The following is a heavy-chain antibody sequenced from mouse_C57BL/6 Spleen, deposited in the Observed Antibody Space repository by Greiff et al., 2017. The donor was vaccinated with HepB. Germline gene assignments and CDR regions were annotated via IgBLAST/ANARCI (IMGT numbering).Heavy chain of an antibody. V-gene: IGHV1-69*01. D-gene: IGHD2-2*01. CDR3: ARGYGYDDAMDY. CDR2: IDPSDSYT. J-gene: IGHJ4*01. Sequence: QVQLQQPGAELVMPGASVKLSCKASGYTFTSYWMHWVKQRPGQGLEWIGEIDPSDSYTNYNQKFKGKSTLTVDKSSSTAYMQLSSLTSEDSAVYYCARGYGYDDAMDYWGQGTSVTVS. CDR1: GYTFTSYW.